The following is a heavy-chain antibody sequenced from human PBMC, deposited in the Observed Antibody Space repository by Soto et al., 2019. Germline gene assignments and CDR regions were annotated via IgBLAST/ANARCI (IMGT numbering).Heavy chain of an antibody. J-gene: IGHJ4*02. CDR2: IYYSGNT. V-gene: IGHV4-31*03. D-gene: IGHD5-18*01. CDR1: GGSISSGGYY. Sequence: QVQLQESGPGLVKPSQTLSLTCTVSGGSISSGGYYWSWIRQHPGKGLAWIGYIYYSGNTYYNPSLKSRVAMSVDTSKNQFSLKLSSVTAADTAVYYCARDSAGTAMTFDYWGQGTLVTVSS. CDR3: ARDSAGTAMTFDY.